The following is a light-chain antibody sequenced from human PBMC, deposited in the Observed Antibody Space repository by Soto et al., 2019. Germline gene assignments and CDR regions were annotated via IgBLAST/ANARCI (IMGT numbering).Light chain of an antibody. J-gene: IGKJ1*01. CDR3: QQYDSVPPWT. V-gene: IGKV3-20*01. CDR2: GTS. Sequence: ETVLTQSPDIMYLSPGERATLSCRASRTVGRSYLAWYQQKPGQAPRLLIFGTSTRATAIPDRFSGGGSGTDFTLTISSLDPEDYAVYFCQQYDSVPPWTFGQGTRGEV. CDR1: RTVGRSY.